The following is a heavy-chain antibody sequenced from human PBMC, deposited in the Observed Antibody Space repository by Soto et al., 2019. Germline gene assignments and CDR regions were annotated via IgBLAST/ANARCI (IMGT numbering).Heavy chain of an antibody. D-gene: IGHD1-1*01. CDR3: AKVADPGTTLRIFDY. V-gene: IGHV3-23*01. CDR2: ISGSGDIT. CDR1: RFTFGSYA. J-gene: IGHJ4*02. Sequence: PGGSPRLSCAASRFTFGSYAMSWVRQAPGRGLEWVSSISGSGDITYYADSVKGRFTVSRDNSKNTVYLQMNSLRVEDTAVYYCAKVADPGTTLRIFDYWGQGTLVTVSS.